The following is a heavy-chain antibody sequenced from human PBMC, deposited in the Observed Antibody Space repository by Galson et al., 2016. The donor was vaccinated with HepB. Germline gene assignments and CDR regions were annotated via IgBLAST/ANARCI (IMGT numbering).Heavy chain of an antibody. D-gene: IGHD6-13*01. Sequence: SLRLSCAASGFTFSSYAMSWVRQAAGKGLEWVSAISGSGSSTYYSDSVKGRFTISRDNSKNTLYLQMNSLRAEDTAVYYCAKASWDGAAALPNWVDPWGQGTVVTVSS. CDR2: ISGSGSST. V-gene: IGHV3-23*01. CDR3: AKASWDGAAALPNWVDP. CDR1: GFTFSSYA. J-gene: IGHJ5*02.